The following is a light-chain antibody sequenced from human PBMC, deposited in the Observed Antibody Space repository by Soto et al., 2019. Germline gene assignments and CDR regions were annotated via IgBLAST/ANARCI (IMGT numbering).Light chain of an antibody. V-gene: IGKV1-5*01. CDR2: DAS. CDR1: QSISSW. Sequence: DIQMTQFPSTLSASVRDKVTITCRASQSISSWLAWYQQKPGKAPKLLIYDASSLESGVPSRFSGSGSGTEFTLTISSLQPDDFATYYCQQYNSYPLTFGGGTKVDIK. J-gene: IGKJ4*01. CDR3: QQYNSYPLT.